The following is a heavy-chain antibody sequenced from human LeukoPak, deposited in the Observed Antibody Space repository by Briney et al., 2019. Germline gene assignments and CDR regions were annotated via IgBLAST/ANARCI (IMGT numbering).Heavy chain of an antibody. CDR1: GGSISNYY. CDR3: ARAGLGP. CDR2: IYSSGST. D-gene: IGHD2-8*02. J-gene: IGHJ4*02. V-gene: IGHV4-59*01. Sequence: SETLSLTCTVSGGSISNYYWSWIRQPPGKGLEWIGEIYSSGSTNYDPSLKSRVTISVDTSKNQVSLNLRSVTAADTAVYYCARAGLGPGGQGTLVTVSS.